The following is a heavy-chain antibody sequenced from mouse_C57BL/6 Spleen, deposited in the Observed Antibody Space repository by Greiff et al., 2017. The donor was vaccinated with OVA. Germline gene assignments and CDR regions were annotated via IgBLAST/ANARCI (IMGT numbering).Heavy chain of an antibody. CDR3: VRHSNSLLYDYDGVYAMDY. CDR1: GFSFNTYA. Sequence: EVQLVESGGGLVQPKGSLKLSCAASGFSFNTYAMNWVRQAPGKGLEWVARIRSKSNNYATYYADSVKDRFTISRDDSESMLYLQMNNLKTEDTAMYYSVRHSNSLLYDYDGVYAMDYWGQGTSVTVSS. J-gene: IGHJ4*01. V-gene: IGHV10-1*01. D-gene: IGHD2-4*01. CDR2: IRSKSNNYAT.